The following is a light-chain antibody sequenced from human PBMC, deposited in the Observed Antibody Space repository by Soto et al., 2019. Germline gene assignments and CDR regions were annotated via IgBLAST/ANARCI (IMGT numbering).Light chain of an antibody. CDR1: SSDIGGYKY. CDR2: EVT. V-gene: IGLV2-14*01. CDR3: QSYDSSLSIWV. J-gene: IGLJ3*02. Sequence: QSALTQPASVSGSPGQSITISCTGTSSDIGGYKYVSWYQQHPGKAPKLMIYEVTYRPSGVSDRFSGSKSGNTASLTVSGLQAEDEADYYCQSYDSSLSIWVFGGGTKLTVL.